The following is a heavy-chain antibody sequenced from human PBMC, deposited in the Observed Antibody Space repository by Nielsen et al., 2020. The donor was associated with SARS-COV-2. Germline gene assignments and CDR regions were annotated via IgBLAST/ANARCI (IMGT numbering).Heavy chain of an antibody. Sequence: SETLSLTCAVYGGSFSGYYWSWIRQPPGKGLEWIGEINHSGSTNYNPSLKSRVTISVDTSKNQFSLKLSSVTAEDTALYYCARDRYETYYYDGSGYSLPDYWGQGTLVTVSS. D-gene: IGHD3-22*01. CDR2: INHSGST. CDR3: ARDRYETYYYDGSGYSLPDY. J-gene: IGHJ4*02. V-gene: IGHV4-34*01. CDR1: GGSFSGYY.